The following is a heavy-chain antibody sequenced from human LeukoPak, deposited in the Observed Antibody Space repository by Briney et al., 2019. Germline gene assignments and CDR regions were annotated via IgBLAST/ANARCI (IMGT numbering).Heavy chain of an antibody. CDR1: GGTFSSYA. CDR3: ARDQYYYGSGSRNWFDP. V-gene: IGHV1-69*01. J-gene: IGHJ5*02. Sequence: SVKVSCKASGGTFSSYAISWVRQAPGQGLEWMGGIIPIFGTANYAQKFQGRVTITADESTSTAYMELSSLRSEDTAVYYCARDQYYYGSGSRNWFDPWGQETLVTVSS. D-gene: IGHD3-10*01. CDR2: IIPIFGTA.